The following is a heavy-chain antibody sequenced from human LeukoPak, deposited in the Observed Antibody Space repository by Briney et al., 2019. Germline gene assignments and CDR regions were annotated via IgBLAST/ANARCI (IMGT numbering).Heavy chain of an antibody. J-gene: IGHJ4*02. CDR2: ISWNSGSI. D-gene: IGHD4-17*01. Sequence: GGSLRLSCAASGFTFDDYAMHWVRQAPGKGLEWVSGISWNSGSIGYADSVKGRFTISRDNAKNSLYLQMNSLRAEDTALYYCAKDSTITVTTSGLDYWGQETLVTVSS. CDR3: AKDSTITVTTSGLDY. V-gene: IGHV3-9*01. CDR1: GFTFDDYA.